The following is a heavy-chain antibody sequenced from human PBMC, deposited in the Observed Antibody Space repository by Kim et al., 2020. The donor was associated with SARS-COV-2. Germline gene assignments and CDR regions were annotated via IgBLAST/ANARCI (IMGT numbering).Heavy chain of an antibody. Sequence: SETLSLTCSVSGDSITSHFWWTWFRQPPGKGLEWIAEMYHNGDTNYNPSFESRLTLSVDKARNRFFLELRSVTAADSAVYYCARSSGWYSSDYWGRGTLVIVSS. CDR2: MYHNGDT. D-gene: IGHD6-19*01. J-gene: IGHJ4*01. V-gene: IGHV4-4*02. CDR1: GDSITSHFW. CDR3: ARSSGWYSSDY.